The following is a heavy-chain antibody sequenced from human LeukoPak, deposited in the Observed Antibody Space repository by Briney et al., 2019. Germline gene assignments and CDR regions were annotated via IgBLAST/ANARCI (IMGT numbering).Heavy chain of an antibody. D-gene: IGHD3-10*01. J-gene: IGHJ6*02. Sequence: GGSLRLSCAASGFTFSGYSMNWVRQAPGKGLEWVSHISNSGSTTYYADSVKGRFTISRDNAKNSLYLQMNSLRAEDTAVYYCARDLYGSGTPPYYYYGMDVWGQGTTVTVSS. CDR3: ARDLYGSGTPPYYYYGMDV. CDR1: GFTFSGYS. V-gene: IGHV3-48*04. CDR2: ISNSGSTT.